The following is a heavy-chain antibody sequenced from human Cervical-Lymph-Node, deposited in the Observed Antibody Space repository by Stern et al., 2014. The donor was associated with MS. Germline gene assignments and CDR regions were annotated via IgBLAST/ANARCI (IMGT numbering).Heavy chain of an antibody. D-gene: IGHD3-9*01. Sequence: QVQLVQSGAEVKKPGASVKVSCKASGYTFTSYGISWVRQAPGQGLEWMGWISAYNGNTNYAQKLQGRGTMTTDTSTSTAYMELRSLRSDDTAVYYCARVGVYYDILTGYSTDYGMDVWGQGTTVTVSS. CDR1: GYTFTSYG. CDR3: ARVGVYYDILTGYSTDYGMDV. V-gene: IGHV1-18*01. CDR2: ISAYNGNT. J-gene: IGHJ6*02.